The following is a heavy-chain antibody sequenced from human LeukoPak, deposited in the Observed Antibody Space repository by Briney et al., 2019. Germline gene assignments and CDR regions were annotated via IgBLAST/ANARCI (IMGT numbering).Heavy chain of an antibody. CDR2: ITGSGGAT. CDR3: AKDGTPGDY. J-gene: IGHJ4*02. Sequence: GGSLRLSCAASGFTFSTYAVNWVRQAPGKGLEWVSAITGSGGATYYADSVKGRFTISRDNPKNTLYPQMSGLRADDTAVYYCAKDGTPGDYWGQGTRVTVSS. D-gene: IGHD2-15*01. V-gene: IGHV3-23*01. CDR1: GFTFSTYA.